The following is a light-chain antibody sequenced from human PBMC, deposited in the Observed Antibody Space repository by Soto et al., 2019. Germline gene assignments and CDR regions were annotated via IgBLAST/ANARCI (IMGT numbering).Light chain of an antibody. V-gene: IGLV4-69*02. CDR1: SGHGSYA. J-gene: IGLJ3*02. CDR2: LNSDGSH. Sequence: QPVLTQSPSASASLGASVKLTCTLSSGHGSYAIAWHQQQPEKGPRYLMKLNSDGSHSKGDGIPDRFSGSSSGAERYLTISSLQSEDEADYYCQTWSTGIRVFGGGTQLTVL. CDR3: QTWSTGIRV.